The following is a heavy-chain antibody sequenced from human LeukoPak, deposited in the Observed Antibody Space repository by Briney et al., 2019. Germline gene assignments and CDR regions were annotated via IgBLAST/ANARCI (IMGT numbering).Heavy chain of an antibody. V-gene: IGHV3-7*01. Sequence: GESLRLSCAASGFGFSGSWMNWVRQAPGKGLEWVANINPDGSQKRFVDSVMGRFTMSRDNTKNSVYLQMNSLRVEDTAVFYCAAWTDRGYNFWGQGTLVTVSS. D-gene: IGHD5-24*01. J-gene: IGHJ4*02. CDR3: AAWTDRGYNF. CDR1: GFGFSGSW. CDR2: INPDGSQK.